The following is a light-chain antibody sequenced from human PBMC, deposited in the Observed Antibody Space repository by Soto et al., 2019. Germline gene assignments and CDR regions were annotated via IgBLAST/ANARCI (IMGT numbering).Light chain of an antibody. V-gene: IGKV1-9*01. CDR2: AES. CDR3: QQYDSYSWT. CDR1: QGIAGS. Sequence: DIQLTQSPSFLSASVGDRVTITCRASQGIAGSLAWYQQKPGKPPKLLIYAESTLQSGVPSRFSGSGSGTRGTLTISSLQPEDFATYYCQQYDSYSWTFGQGTKV. J-gene: IGKJ1*01.